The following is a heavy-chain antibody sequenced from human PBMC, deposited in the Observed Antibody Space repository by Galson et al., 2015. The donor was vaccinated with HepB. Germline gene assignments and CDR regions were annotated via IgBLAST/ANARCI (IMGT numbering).Heavy chain of an antibody. CDR3: ARHEYYYDSSGYYGLFDY. V-gene: IGHV5-51*01. J-gene: IGHJ4*02. CDR2: IYPGDSDT. Sequence: QSGAEVKKPGESLKISCKGSGYSFTSYWIGWVRQMPGKGLEWMGIIYPGDSDTRYSPSFQGQVTISADKSISTAYLQWSGLKASDTAMYYCARHEYYYDSSGYYGLFDYWGQGTLVTVSS. CDR1: GYSFTSYW. D-gene: IGHD3-22*01.